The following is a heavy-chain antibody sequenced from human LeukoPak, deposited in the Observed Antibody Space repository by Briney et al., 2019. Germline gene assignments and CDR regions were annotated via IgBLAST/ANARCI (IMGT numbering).Heavy chain of an antibody. V-gene: IGHV3-23*01. CDR3: AKDGGYDYPANWFDP. Sequence: GGSVRLLCAACGLTLNRYAKRWVRDASARGLEGVSAISDSGGSTYCADAVKDRFTIYRSNSKNTLYLQMNSLRAKATAVYYCAKDGGYDYPANWFDPWGQGTLVTVSS. J-gene: IGHJ5*02. D-gene: IGHD5-12*01. CDR2: ISDSGGST. CDR1: GLTLNRYA.